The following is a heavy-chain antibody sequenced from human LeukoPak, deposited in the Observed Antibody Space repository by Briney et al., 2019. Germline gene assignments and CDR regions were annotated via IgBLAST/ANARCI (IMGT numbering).Heavy chain of an antibody. CDR2: IQSDGRNK. D-gene: IGHD2/OR15-2a*01. V-gene: IGHV3-30*02. CDR3: AKDLSPSFSWPFDY. CDR1: GFTFRTYG. Sequence: GGSLRLSCAASGFTFRTYGMHWDRQAPGKGLEWVAFIQSDGRNKYYADSVKGRFTISRDDSKNTLYLQMSSLTIEDTAVYSCAKDLSPSFSWPFDYWGRGTLVTVSS. J-gene: IGHJ4*02.